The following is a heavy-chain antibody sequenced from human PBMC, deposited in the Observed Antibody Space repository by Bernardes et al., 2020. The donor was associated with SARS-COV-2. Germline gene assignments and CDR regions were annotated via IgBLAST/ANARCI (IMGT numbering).Heavy chain of an antibody. CDR2: ITSSSSYK. J-gene: IGHJ4*02. Sequence: GSLRLSSAAADFTFSSYAISWVRPAPGKGLEWVSSITSSSSYKYYADSVKGRFTISRDNAKNSLYLQMNSLRAEDTAVYFCARESDWNYVFDYWGQGTLVTVSS. V-gene: IGHV3-21*01. CDR3: ARESDWNYVFDY. CDR1: DFTFSSYA. D-gene: IGHD1-7*01.